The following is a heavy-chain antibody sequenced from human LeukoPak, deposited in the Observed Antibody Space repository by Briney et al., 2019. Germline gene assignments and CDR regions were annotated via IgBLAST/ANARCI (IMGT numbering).Heavy chain of an antibody. Sequence: ASEKVSCKASGYTFTDYYMHWVRQAPGQGLEWMGWINPNSGGTNYAQKFQGRVTMTRDTSISTAYMELRRLRSDDTAVYYCARGYLYYYDVSGYPFDYWGQGTLVTVSS. CDR2: INPNSGGT. CDR3: ARGYLYYYDVSGYPFDY. J-gene: IGHJ4*02. CDR1: GYTFTDYY. D-gene: IGHD3-22*01. V-gene: IGHV1-2*02.